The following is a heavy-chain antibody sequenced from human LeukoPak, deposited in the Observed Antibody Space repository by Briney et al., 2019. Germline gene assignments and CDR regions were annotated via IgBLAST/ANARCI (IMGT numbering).Heavy chain of an antibody. Sequence: GGSLRLSREASGFTFSTYEMNWVRQTPGKGLEWVSCIGSSGSTIYYADSVKGRFTISRDNGKNSLYLHMNSLRAEDTAVYYCASLGSGSYPNWGQGTLVTVSS. CDR2: IGSSGSTI. V-gene: IGHV3-48*03. J-gene: IGHJ4*02. CDR3: ASLGSGSYPN. CDR1: GFTFSTYE. D-gene: IGHD1-26*01.